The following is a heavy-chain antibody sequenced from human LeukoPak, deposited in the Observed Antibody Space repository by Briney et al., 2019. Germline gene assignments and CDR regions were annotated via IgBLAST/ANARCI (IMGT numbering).Heavy chain of an antibody. CDR1: GFTFGDYA. CDR3: TRDNDYGDYVRAFDI. J-gene: IGHJ3*02. Sequence: GGPLRLSCTASGFTFGDYAMSWVRQAPGKGLEWVGFIRSKAYGGTTEYAASVKGRFTISRDDSKSIAYLQMNSLKTEDTAVYYCTRDNDYGDYVRAFDIWGQGTMVTVSS. V-gene: IGHV3-49*04. D-gene: IGHD4-17*01. CDR2: IRSKAYGGTT.